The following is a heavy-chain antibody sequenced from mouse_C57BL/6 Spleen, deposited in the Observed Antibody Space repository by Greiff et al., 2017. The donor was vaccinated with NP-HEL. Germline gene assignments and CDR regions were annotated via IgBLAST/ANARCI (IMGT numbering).Heavy chain of an antibody. CDR3: VRDDYYGSREGFAY. J-gene: IGHJ3*01. CDR2: IRCKSSNYAT. D-gene: IGHD1-1*01. Sequence: DVKLQESGGGLVQPTGSLKLSCAASGFTFNTYAMHWVRQAPGKGLEWVARIRCKSSNYATYSADSVKDRFTISRDDSQSMLYLQMNNLKTDDTAMYYCVRDDYYGSREGFAYWGQGTLVTVSA. CDR1: GFTFNTYA. V-gene: IGHV10-3*01.